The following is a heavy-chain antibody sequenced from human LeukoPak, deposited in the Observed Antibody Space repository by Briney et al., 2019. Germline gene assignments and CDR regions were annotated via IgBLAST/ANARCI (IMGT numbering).Heavy chain of an antibody. J-gene: IGHJ5*02. CDR1: GGSISSYY. CDR2: IYYSGST. Sequence: SETLSLTCTVSGGSISSYYWSWIRQPPGKGLEWIGYIYYSGSTNYNPSLKSRVTISVDTSKNQFYLKLSSVTAADTAVYYCARYVDYYDSSGIPEGFDPWGQGTLVTVSS. V-gene: IGHV4-59*01. CDR3: ARYVDYYDSSGIPEGFDP. D-gene: IGHD3-22*01.